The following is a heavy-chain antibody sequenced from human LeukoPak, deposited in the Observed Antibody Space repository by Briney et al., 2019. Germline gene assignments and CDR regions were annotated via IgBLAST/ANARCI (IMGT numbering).Heavy chain of an antibody. J-gene: IGHJ4*02. V-gene: IGHV3-15*01. CDR3: VTDGGQSLFDY. Sequence: GGSLRLSCAASGSTFSNAWMTWVRQAPGKGLEWVGRIKSKSDGGTTDYAAPVKGRFTISRDDSKNMLYLQMNSLKIEDTAMYYCVTDGGQSLFDYWGQGTLVTVSS. CDR2: IKSKSDGGTT. CDR1: GSTFSNAW. D-gene: IGHD3-16*01.